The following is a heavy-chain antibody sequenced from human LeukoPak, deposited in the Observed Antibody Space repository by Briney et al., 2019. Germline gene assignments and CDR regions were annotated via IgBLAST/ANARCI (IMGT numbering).Heavy chain of an antibody. CDR3: ARTIRDDHYVYMDV. CDR2: IHDSGST. D-gene: IGHD5-24*01. J-gene: IGHJ6*03. V-gene: IGHV4-31*03. CDR1: GRSIISGGYY. Sequence: PSETLSLTCTVSGRSIISGGYYWSWIRQSPGTGLEWIGYIHDSGSTYYNPSLKSRLTMSVVTSKNQFSLRLNSVTAADTAVYYCARTIRDDHYVYMDVWGKGTTVTVSS.